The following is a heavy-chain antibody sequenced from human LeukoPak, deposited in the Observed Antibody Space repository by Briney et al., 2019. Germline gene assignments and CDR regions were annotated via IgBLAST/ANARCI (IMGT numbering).Heavy chain of an antibody. CDR3: AIDYGSGSYTPTTFDY. J-gene: IGHJ4*02. V-gene: IGHV1-69*13. CDR1: GGTFSSYA. D-gene: IGHD3-10*01. Sequence: GASVKVSCKASGGTFSSYAISWVRQAPGQGLEWMGGIIPIFGTANYAQKFQGRVTITADESTSTAYMELSSLRSEDTAVYYCAIDYGSGSYTPTTFDYWGQGTLVTVST. CDR2: IIPIFGTA.